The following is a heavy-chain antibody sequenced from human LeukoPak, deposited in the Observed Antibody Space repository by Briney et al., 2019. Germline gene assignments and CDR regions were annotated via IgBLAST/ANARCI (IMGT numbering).Heavy chain of an antibody. J-gene: IGHJ4*02. Sequence: SETLSLTCTVSGGSISSYYWSWIRQPPGKGLEWIGYVYYSGSTNYNSSLKSRVTISVDTSKNQFSLNLRSVTAADTAVYYCARHGGGTYLQYWGQGALVIVSA. CDR3: ARHGGGTYLQY. V-gene: IGHV4-59*08. CDR2: VYYSGST. D-gene: IGHD1-26*01. CDR1: GGSISSYY.